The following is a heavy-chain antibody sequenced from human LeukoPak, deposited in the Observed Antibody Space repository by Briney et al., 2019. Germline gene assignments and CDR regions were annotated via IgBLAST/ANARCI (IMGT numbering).Heavy chain of an antibody. Sequence: GGSLRLSCEASGFTVSSNYMSWVRQAPGKGLDWVSVIYSGGSTYYADSVKGRFTISRDNSKNTLYLQMNSLRAEDTAVYYCAARSRGGWSGLGYWGQGTLVTVSS. D-gene: IGHD6-19*01. V-gene: IGHV3-66*01. CDR1: GFTVSSNY. J-gene: IGHJ4*02. CDR2: IYSGGST. CDR3: AARSRGGWSGLGY.